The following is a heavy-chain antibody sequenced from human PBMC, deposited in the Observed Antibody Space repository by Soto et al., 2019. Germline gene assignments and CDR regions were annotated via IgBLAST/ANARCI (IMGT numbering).Heavy chain of an antibody. CDR3: ARELYSSSSGGY. D-gene: IGHD6-6*01. V-gene: IGHV4-59*01. J-gene: IGHJ4*02. Sequence: PSETLSLTGTVSGGSISSYYWSWILQPPGKGLEWIGYIYYSGSTNYNPSLKSRVTISGDTSKNQFSLKLNSMRSEDTAVYYCARELYSSSSGGYWGQGTLVTVSA. CDR1: GGSISSYY. CDR2: IYYSGST.